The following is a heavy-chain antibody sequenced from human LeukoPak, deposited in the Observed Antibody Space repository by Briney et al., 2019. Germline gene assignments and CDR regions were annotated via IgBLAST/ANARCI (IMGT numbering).Heavy chain of an antibody. CDR1: GGSISSGGYS. V-gene: IGHV4-61*08. CDR2: IYYSGST. D-gene: IGHD5-18*01. Sequence: PSETLSLTCAVSGGSISSGGYSWSWIRQPPGKGLEWIGYIYYSGSTNYNPSLKSRVTISVDTSKNQFSLKLSSVTAADTAVYYCARDLSGYSYGYLDYWGQGTLVTVSS. J-gene: IGHJ4*02. CDR3: ARDLSGYSYGYLDY.